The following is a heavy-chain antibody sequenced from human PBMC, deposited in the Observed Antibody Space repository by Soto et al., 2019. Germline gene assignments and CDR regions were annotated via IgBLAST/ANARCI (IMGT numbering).Heavy chain of an antibody. CDR2: IDTSGNT. Sequence: SSETLSLTCTVSGGSISTYYWSWIRQPAGKGLEWIGRIDTSGNTNYNPSLKSRVTMSVDTSKKQFSLKLTSVTAADTAVYYCTRDGDGRMTTNPYYYYGMDVWGPGITVTVSS. V-gene: IGHV4-4*07. D-gene: IGHD2-21*02. CDR1: GGSISTYY. J-gene: IGHJ6*02. CDR3: TRDGDGRMTTNPYYYYGMDV.